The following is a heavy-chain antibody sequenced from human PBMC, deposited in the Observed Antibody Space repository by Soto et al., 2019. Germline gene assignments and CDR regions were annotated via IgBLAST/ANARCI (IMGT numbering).Heavy chain of an antibody. V-gene: IGHV4-34*01. CDR1: GGSFSGYY. D-gene: IGHD6-6*01. CDR2: INHSGST. CDR3: ARRPVLGAFDI. Sequence: QVQLQQWGAGLLKPSETLCLTCAVYGGSFSGYYWSWIRQPPGKGLEWIGEINHSGSTNYNPSLKSRVTISVDTSKNQFSLKLSSVTAADTAVYYCARRPVLGAFDIWGQGTMVTVSS. J-gene: IGHJ3*02.